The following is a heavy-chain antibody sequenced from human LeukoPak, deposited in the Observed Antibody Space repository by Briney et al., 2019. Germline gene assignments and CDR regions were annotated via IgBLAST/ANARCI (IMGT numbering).Heavy chain of an antibody. CDR3: ARASSGWDPKYYFDY. V-gene: IGHV4-59*08. D-gene: IGHD6-19*01. J-gene: IGHJ4*02. CDR1: GGSISSYY. CDR2: IYYSGST. Sequence: SETLSLTCTVSGGSISSYYWSWIRQPPGKGLEWIGYIYYSGSTNYNPSFKSRVTISVDTSKNQFSLKLSSVTAADTAVYYCARASSGWDPKYYFDYWGQGTLVTVSS.